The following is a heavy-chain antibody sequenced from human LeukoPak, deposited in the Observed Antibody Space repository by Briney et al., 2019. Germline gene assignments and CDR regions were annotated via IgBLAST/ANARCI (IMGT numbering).Heavy chain of an antibody. V-gene: IGHV1-18*01. Sequence: ASVKVSCKASGYTFTSYGISWVRQAPGQGLEWMGWISAYNDNTNYAQKLQGRVTMTTDTSTSTAYMELRSLRSDDTAVYYCARGAGVITFGGVIVTLNYFDYWGQGTLVTVSS. J-gene: IGHJ4*02. CDR2: ISAYNDNT. D-gene: IGHD3-16*02. CDR3: ARGAGVITFGGVIVTLNYFDY. CDR1: GYTFTSYG.